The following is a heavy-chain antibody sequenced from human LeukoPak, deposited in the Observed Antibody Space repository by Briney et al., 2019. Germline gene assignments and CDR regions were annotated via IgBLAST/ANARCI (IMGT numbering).Heavy chain of an antibody. D-gene: IGHD1-26*01. CDR1: EFTFTDYA. J-gene: IGHJ4*02. Sequence: GGSLRLSCAASEFTFTDYAMSWVRQAPGKGLEWVSSITNDASGAYSADSVKGRFTISRDDSKNTLYLQMNSLRAEDTAVYYCVRDGVGATTYFGYFDHWGQGNLVTVSS. CDR3: VRDGVGATTYFGYFDH. V-gene: IGHV3-23*01. CDR2: ITNDASGA.